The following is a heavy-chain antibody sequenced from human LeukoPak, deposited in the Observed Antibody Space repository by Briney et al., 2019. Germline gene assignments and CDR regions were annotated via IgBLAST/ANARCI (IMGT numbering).Heavy chain of an antibody. J-gene: IGHJ4*02. CDR1: GFTFSSYA. D-gene: IGHD2/OR15-2a*01. Sequence: PGGSLRLSCAASGFTFSSYAMSWVRQAPGKGLEWVSAISGSGGSTYYADSVKGRFTISRDNSKNTLYLQMSSLRAEDTTVYYCAKDARVVLLSSLNYWGKGTLLTVSS. V-gene: IGHV3-23*01. CDR3: AKDARVVLLSSLNY. CDR2: ISGSGGST.